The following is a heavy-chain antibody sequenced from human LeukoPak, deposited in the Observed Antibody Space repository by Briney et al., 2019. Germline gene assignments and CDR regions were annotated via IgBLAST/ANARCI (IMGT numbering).Heavy chain of an antibody. CDR3: ARGSDGSGSYYRDYYYYYMDV. CDR2: INPSGGST. CDR1: GYTFTSYY. J-gene: IGHJ6*03. D-gene: IGHD3-10*01. V-gene: IGHV1-46*01. Sequence: ASVKVSCKASGYTFTSYYMHWVRQAPGQGLEWMGIINPSGGSTSYAQKFQGRVTMTRDMSTSTVYMELSSLRSEDTAVYYCARGSDGSGSYYRDYYYYYMDVWGKGTTVTVSS.